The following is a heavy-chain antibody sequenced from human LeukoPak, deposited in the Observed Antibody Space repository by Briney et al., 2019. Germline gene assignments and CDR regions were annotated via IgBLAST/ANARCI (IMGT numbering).Heavy chain of an antibody. Sequence: EASVKVSCKASGYTFTSYDINWVRQATGQGLEWMGWMNPNSGNTGYAQKFQGRVTMTRNTSISTAFMELSSLRSEDTAVYYCARGRTPRGVPDYWGQGTLVTVSS. D-gene: IGHD4-23*01. J-gene: IGHJ4*02. CDR2: MNPNSGNT. V-gene: IGHV1-8*01. CDR3: ARGRTPRGVPDY. CDR1: GYTFTSYD.